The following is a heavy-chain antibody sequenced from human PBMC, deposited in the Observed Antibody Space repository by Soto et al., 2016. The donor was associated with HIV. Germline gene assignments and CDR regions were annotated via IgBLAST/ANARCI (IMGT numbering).Heavy chain of an antibody. D-gene: IGHD3-9*01. CDR1: GGTFSSYA. CDR3: ARERGVYYDILTGYSPDSFDI. V-gene: IGHV1-69*13. J-gene: IGHJ3*02. Sequence: QVQLVQSGAEVKKPGSSVKVSCKSSGGTFSSYAISWVRQAPGQGLEWMGVFIPILDTSTYAQKFQGRVTLTADESTSTVYMELSSLRSEDTAVYYCARERGVYYDILTGYSPDSFDIWAKGQWSPSLQ. CDR2: FIPILDTS.